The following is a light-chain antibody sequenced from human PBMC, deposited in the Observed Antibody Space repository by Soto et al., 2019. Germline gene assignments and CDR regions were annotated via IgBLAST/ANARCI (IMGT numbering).Light chain of an antibody. CDR2: GAS. V-gene: IGKV3-20*01. Sequence: IMVVRSPATPSVSPGERATLSCRASQSVSSSYLAWYQQKPGQAPRLLIYGASSRATGIPDRFSGSGSGTDFTLTISRLEPEDFAVYYCQQYGSSPPWTFGQGTKVDIK. CDR1: QSVSSSY. CDR3: QQYGSSPPWT. J-gene: IGKJ1*01.